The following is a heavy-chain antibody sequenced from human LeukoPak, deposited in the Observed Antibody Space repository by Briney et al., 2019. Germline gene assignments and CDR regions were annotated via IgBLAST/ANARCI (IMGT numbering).Heavy chain of an antibody. Sequence: PGGSLRLSCAASGFTFSSYAMSWVRQAPGKGLEWVSAISGSGGSTNYADSVKGRFTISRDNSKNTLYLQMDSLRAGDTAVYYCAREPGSRGIYYDREYYFDYWGQGTLVTVSS. J-gene: IGHJ4*02. D-gene: IGHD3-22*01. CDR2: ISGSGGST. V-gene: IGHV3-23*01. CDR1: GFTFSSYA. CDR3: AREPGSRGIYYDREYYFDY.